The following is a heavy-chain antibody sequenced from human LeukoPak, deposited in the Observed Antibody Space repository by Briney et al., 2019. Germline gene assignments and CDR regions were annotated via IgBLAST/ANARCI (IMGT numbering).Heavy chain of an antibody. CDR3: ARDAGATTVV. Sequence: SETLSLTCTVFGGYINNYYWSWIRQPPGKGLEWIGYIYYSGSTNYNPSLKSRVTISVDTSKNQFSLKLSSVTAADTAVYYCARDAGATTVVWGQGTLVTVSS. J-gene: IGHJ4*02. CDR1: GGYINNYY. CDR2: IYYSGST. V-gene: IGHV4-59*12. D-gene: IGHD1-26*01.